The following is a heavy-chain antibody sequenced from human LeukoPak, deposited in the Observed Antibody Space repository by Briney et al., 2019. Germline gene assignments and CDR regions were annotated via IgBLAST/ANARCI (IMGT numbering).Heavy chain of an antibody. J-gene: IGHJ4*02. V-gene: IGHV3-7*03. CDR1: GFTFTTYR. D-gene: IGHD3-16*01. Sequence: GGSLRLSCAASGFTFTTYRMSWVRQAPGKGLGGVASINQDGTEKYYMDSVKVRFTISRDNSKDTLYLQMNSLRAEDTAVYYCAKDGGTLGEVRDWGQGTLVTVSS. CDR3: AKDGGTLGEVRD. CDR2: INQDGTEK.